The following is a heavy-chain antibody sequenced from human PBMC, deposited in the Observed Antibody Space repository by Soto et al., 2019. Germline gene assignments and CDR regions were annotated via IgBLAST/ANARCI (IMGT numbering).Heavy chain of an antibody. CDR3: AKDAVAVGATKDYYGMDV. D-gene: IGHD1-26*01. J-gene: IGHJ6*02. CDR2: ISYDGSNK. V-gene: IGHV3-30*18. Sequence: GGSLRLSCAASGFTFSSYGMHWVRQAPGKGLEWVAVISYDGSNKYYADSVKGRFTISRDNSKNTLYLQMNSLRAEDTAVCYCAKDAVAVGATKDYYGMDVWGQGTTVTVSS. CDR1: GFTFSSYG.